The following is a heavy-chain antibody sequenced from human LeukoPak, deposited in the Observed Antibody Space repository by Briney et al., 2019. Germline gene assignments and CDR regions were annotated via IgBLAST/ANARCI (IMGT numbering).Heavy chain of an antibody. CDR2: TRYDGSNK. Sequence: GGSLRLSCAASGFTFSSYGMHWVRQAPGKGLEWVAFTRYDGSNKDYADSVKGRFTISRDNSKNTLYLQMNSLRAEDTAVYYCAKTGGYCSGGTCSYMDVWGKGTTVTVSS. V-gene: IGHV3-30*02. J-gene: IGHJ6*03. CDR3: AKTGGYCSGGTCSYMDV. CDR1: GFTFSSYG. D-gene: IGHD2-15*01.